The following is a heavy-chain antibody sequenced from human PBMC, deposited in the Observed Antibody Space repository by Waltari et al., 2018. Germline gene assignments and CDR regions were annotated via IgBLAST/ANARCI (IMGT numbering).Heavy chain of an antibody. V-gene: IGHV4-61*02. D-gene: IGHD3-16*01. CDR2: IYNSGST. J-gene: IGHJ4*02. Sequence: QVQLQESGPGLVKPSQTLSLTCTVSGGSISSGSYYWSWLRQPAGKGMEWIGRIYNSGSTNYNPSLKSRVTISVDTSKNQFSLKLSSVTAADTAVYYCARGFALGYGDYWGQGTLVTVSS. CDR1: GGSISSGSYY. CDR3: ARGFALGYGDY.